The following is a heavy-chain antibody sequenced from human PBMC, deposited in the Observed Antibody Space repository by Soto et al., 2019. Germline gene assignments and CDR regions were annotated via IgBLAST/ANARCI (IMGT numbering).Heavy chain of an antibody. CDR1: GYTFTSYA. D-gene: IGHD2-21*02. CDR3: ARSIVLVTALDY. J-gene: IGHJ4*02. CDR2: INDGNGNT. V-gene: IGHV1-3*05. Sequence: QVQLVQSGAEEKKPGASVKVSCKASGYTFTSYAMHWVRQAPGQRLEWMGWINDGNGNTKYSQKFQGRGTITRDTSASTAYMELSSRRSEGAAVYYCARSIVLVTALDYWCKGTLFTVSS.